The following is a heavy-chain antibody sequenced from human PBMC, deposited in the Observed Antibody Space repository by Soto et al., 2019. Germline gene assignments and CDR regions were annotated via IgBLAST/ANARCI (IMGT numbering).Heavy chain of an antibody. D-gene: IGHD1-26*01. CDR1: GGTFSTYA. CDR2: IIPMFGTA. CDR3: ASGWETVGTTTPFAY. V-gene: IGHV1-69*01. J-gene: IGHJ4*02. Sequence: QVQLVQSGAEVKKPGSSVKVSCKASGGTFSTYAITWVRQAPGQGLEWMGGIIPMFGTANYAQKFRGRVTVTADESTSTAQRALSSLRSEDTAVYYCASGWETVGTTTPFAYWGQGTLVTVSS.